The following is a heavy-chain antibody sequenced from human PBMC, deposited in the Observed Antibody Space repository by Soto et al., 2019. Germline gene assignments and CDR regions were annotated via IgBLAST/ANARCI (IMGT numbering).Heavy chain of an antibody. D-gene: IGHD3-22*01. CDR3: ARAGPRSWYGSSGPSKFDY. V-gene: IGHV1-3*01. Sequence: QVQLVQSGAEVKKPGASVKVSCKASGYTFTSYAMHWVRQAPGQRLEWMGWINAGNGNTKYSQKFQGRVTITRETAASTAFMGLGSLRSEDTAVYYWARAGPRSWYGSSGPSKFDYWGQGTLVTVSS. J-gene: IGHJ4*02. CDR2: INAGNGNT. CDR1: GYTFTSYA.